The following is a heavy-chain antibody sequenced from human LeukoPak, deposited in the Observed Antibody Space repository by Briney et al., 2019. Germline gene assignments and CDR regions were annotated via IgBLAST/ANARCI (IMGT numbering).Heavy chain of an antibody. J-gene: IGHJ4*02. Sequence: SETLSLTCTVSGGSISSYYWTWTRQPPGKGLEWIGYIYYSGSTNYNPGSTNYNPSLKSRVTISVDTSKNQFSLKLSSVTAADTALYYCAKTSSASWAPLDYWGQGTLVTVSS. D-gene: IGHD2-2*01. CDR2: IYYSGSTNYNPGST. CDR1: GGSISSYY. CDR3: AKTSSASWAPLDY. V-gene: IGHV4-59*01.